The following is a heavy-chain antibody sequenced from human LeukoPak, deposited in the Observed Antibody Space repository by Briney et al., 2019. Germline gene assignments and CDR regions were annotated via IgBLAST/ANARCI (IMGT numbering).Heavy chain of an antibody. CDR1: GFTFSYVW. CDR3: SEGLDY. Sequence: GGSLRLSCAASGFTFSYVWMSWVRQAPGKGLEWVARIASTADGGTTEYAAPVKGGFTISRDDSKSILYLQMNSLKTEDTALYFCSEGLDYWGQGTLVTVS. J-gene: IGHJ4*02. V-gene: IGHV3-15*04. CDR2: IASTADGGTT.